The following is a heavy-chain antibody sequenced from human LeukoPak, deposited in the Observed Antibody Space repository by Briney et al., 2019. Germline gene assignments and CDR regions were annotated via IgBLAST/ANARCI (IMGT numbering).Heavy chain of an antibody. CDR3: ARPLASGPDF. V-gene: IGHV3-74*01. CDR1: GFTFSSHW. D-gene: IGHD3-3*02. J-gene: IGHJ4*02. CDR2: IDIDGSST. Sequence: GGSLRLSCAASGFTFSSHWMHWVRQAPGKGLVWVSRIDIDGSSTRYADSVKGRFTISRDNAKNTLYLQMNSLRAEDTAMYYCARPLASGPDFWGQGTLVTVSS.